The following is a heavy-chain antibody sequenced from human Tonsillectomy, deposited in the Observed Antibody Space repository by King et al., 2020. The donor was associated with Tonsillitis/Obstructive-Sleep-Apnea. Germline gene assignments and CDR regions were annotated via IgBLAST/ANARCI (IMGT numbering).Heavy chain of an antibody. J-gene: IGHJ6*02. Sequence: VQLVESGGGLVQPGGSLRLSCEASGFTFSSYAMSWVRQAPGKGLEWVTGISTSGGSTTNADSVKGRFTIPRDNSKNTLYLQMNSLRAEDTAVYYCAKDRRRWDVWGGYEGRDGWGQGATGTDSS. CDR1: GFTFSSYA. CDR2: ISTSGGST. V-gene: IGHV3-23*04. CDR3: AKDRRRWDVWGGYEGRDG. D-gene: IGHD3-16*01.